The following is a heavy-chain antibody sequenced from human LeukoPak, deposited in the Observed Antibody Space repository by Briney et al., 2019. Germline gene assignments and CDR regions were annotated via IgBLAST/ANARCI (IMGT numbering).Heavy chain of an antibody. CDR3: ARTSGSGSYFKKGPFDP. CDR2: INHSGRT. CDR1: RGSFSGYY. V-gene: IGHV4-34*01. D-gene: IGHD1-26*01. J-gene: IGHJ5*02. Sequence: SETLSLTRAVPRGSFSGYYWCWIRAPPGKGREWSGEINHSGRTNYNPSLKSRVTISVDTSKNQFSLKLSSVTAADTAVYYCARTSGSGSYFKKGPFDPWGQGTLVTVSS.